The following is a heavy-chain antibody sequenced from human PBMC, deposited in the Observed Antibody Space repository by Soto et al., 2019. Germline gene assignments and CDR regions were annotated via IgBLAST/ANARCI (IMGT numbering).Heavy chain of an antibody. J-gene: IGHJ4*02. V-gene: IGHV3-7*03. CDR3: ARYFHSSGRYFFDY. CDR1: GLTVIISF. Sequence: GGSLRLSSAASGLTVIISFMGWVRQAPGKGLEWVANINQDGGGTYYVDSVEGRFTISRDNAKDSLYLQMNSLRGEDTAVYYCARYFHSSGRYFFDYWGQGTLVTVSS. D-gene: IGHD6-19*01. CDR2: INQDGGGT.